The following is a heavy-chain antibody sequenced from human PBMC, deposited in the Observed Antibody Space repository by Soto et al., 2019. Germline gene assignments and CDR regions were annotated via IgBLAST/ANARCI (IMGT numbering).Heavy chain of an antibody. V-gene: IGHV3-9*01. D-gene: IGHD3-10*01. CDR3: AKDRGSGSYAANYQYYVMDI. J-gene: IGHJ6*02. CDR2: INWNSGNK. Sequence: EEQLVESGGGLVQPGRSLRLSCAASGFTFDDYAMHWVRQAPGKGLEWVSGINWNSGNKGYADSVKGRFTISRDNAKTSLYLQMNSLRIEDTAVYYCAKDRGSGSYAANYQYYVMDIWGQGATVTVSS. CDR1: GFTFDDYA.